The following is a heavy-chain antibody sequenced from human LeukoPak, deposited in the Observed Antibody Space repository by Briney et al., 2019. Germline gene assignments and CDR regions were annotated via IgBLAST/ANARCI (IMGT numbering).Heavy chain of an antibody. V-gene: IGHV3-9*01. D-gene: IGHD6-19*01. Sequence: GRSLRLSCVGSGFTIHDHAMHWVRQAPGKGLEWVSGIDWNSGRIGYADSVKGRFTISRDNAKNSLYLQMNSLRAEDTAVYYCARSSGWYYFDYWGQGTLVTVSS. CDR2: IDWNSGRI. CDR3: ARSSGWYYFDY. J-gene: IGHJ4*02. CDR1: GFTIHDHA.